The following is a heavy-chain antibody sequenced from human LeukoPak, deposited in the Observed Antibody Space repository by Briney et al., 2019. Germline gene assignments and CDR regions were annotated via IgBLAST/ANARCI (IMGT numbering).Heavy chain of an antibody. J-gene: IGHJ6*03. Sequence: ASVKVSCKASGYTFSDYDVNCLRQAPGQGREWMGWMNPTSGDTGYAQKFQGRVTMTRSMSRNTAYMELSRLRSEDTAVYFCARVVMKAFYYYYMDVWGKGTTIIISS. V-gene: IGHV1-8*01. CDR2: MNPTSGDT. CDR3: ARVVMKAFYYYYMDV. CDR1: GYTFSDYD. D-gene: IGHD2-21*01.